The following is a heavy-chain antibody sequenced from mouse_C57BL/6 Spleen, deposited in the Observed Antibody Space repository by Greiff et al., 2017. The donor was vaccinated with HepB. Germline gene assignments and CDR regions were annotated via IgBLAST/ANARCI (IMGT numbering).Heavy chain of an antibody. D-gene: IGHD3-3*01. Sequence: EVKVEESGGGLVKPGGSLKLSCAASGFTFSSYAMSWVRQTPEKRLEWVATISDGGSYTYYPDNVKGRFTISRDNAKNNLYLQMSHLKSEDTAMYYCAREVPGAGVFDYWGQGTTLTVSS. CDR1: GFTFSSYA. CDR2: ISDGGSYT. CDR3: AREVPGAGVFDY. J-gene: IGHJ2*01. V-gene: IGHV5-4*01.